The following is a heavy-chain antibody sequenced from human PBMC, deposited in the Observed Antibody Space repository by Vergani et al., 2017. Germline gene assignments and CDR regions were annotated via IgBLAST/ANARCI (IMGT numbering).Heavy chain of an antibody. V-gene: IGHV2-70*04. D-gene: IGHD4-23*01. J-gene: IGHJ4*02. Sequence: QVTLKESGPALVKPTQTLTLTCTFSGFSLTTYGMRVSWIRQPPGKALEWLARIDWDDDTYYRTSLRTRLTISKDTFKNQVALTMTNMDPVDTATYYCARINYGGNRYYFDSWGQGTRVTVSS. CDR2: IDWDDDT. CDR1: GFSLTTYGMR. CDR3: ARINYGGNRYYFDS.